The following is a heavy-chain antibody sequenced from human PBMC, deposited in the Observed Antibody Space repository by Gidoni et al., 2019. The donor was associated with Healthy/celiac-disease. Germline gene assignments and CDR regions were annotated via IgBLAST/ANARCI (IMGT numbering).Heavy chain of an antibody. CDR2: IGGSGGST. V-gene: IGHV3-23*01. CDR1: GFTFSSYA. D-gene: IGHD2-2*01. Sequence: EVQLLESGGGLVQPGGSLRLSCAASGFTFSSYAMSWVRQAPGKGLEWVSAIGGSGGSTYYADSGKGRFTISRDNSKNTLYLKRNSLRAEDTAVYYCAKRGTPKRVVVPAATGPLDYYYMDVWGKGTTVTVSS. CDR3: AKRGTPKRVVVPAATGPLDYYYMDV. J-gene: IGHJ6*03.